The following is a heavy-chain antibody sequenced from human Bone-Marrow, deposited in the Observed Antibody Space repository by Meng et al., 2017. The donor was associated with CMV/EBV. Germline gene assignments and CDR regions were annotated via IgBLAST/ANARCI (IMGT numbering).Heavy chain of an antibody. CDR1: GGTFSSYA. CDR3: ARNPRLGCYDY. V-gene: IGHV1-69*10. CDR2: IIPILGIA. D-gene: IGHD2-21*01. J-gene: IGHJ4*02. Sequence: SVKVSCKASGGTFSSYAISWVRQAPGQGLEWMGGIIPILGIANYAQKFQGRVTITADKSTSTAYMELSSRRSEDTAVYYCARNPRLGCYDYWGQRALVTVSS.